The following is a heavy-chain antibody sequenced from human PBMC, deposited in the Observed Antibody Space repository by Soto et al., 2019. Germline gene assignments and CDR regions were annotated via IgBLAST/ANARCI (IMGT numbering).Heavy chain of an antibody. D-gene: IGHD3-16*01. CDR3: ARTQLGSFDI. V-gene: IGHV4-59*01. CDR1: GGSISSYY. J-gene: IGHJ3*02. CDR2: IYHTGST. Sequence: SETLSLTCTVSGGSISSYYWSWIRQPPGKGLEWTGYIYHTGSTNYNPSLKSRVTISVDTSKKQFSLRLRSGTAADTAVYYCARTQLGSFDIWGQGTMVTVSS.